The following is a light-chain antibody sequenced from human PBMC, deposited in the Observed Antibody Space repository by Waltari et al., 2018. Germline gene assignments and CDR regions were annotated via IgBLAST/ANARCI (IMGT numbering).Light chain of an antibody. CDR1: QAISRY. J-gene: IGKJ1*01. Sequence: DIQMTQPTSSLSASVGDRVTITCRASQAISRYLNWYQQKLGKAPNLLIYAASSLERGVPSRFSGSGSGRDFTLIITSLQPEDFATYYCQQSDSFTRTFGQGTKVEIK. V-gene: IGKV1-39*01. CDR3: QQSDSFTRT. CDR2: AAS.